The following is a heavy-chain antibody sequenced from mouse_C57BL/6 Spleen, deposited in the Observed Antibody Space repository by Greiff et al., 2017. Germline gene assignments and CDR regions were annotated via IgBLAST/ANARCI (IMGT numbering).Heavy chain of an antibody. Sequence: QVQLQQPGAELVRPGSSVKLSCKASGYTFTSYWMDWVKQRPGQGLEWIGNIYPSDSETHYNQKFKDKATLTVDKSSSTAYMQLSSLTSEDSAVYYCARVGTPVVADDYWGQGTTLTVSS. V-gene: IGHV1-61*01. CDR2: IYPSDSET. J-gene: IGHJ2*01. D-gene: IGHD1-1*01. CDR1: GYTFTSYW. CDR3: ARVGTPVVADDY.